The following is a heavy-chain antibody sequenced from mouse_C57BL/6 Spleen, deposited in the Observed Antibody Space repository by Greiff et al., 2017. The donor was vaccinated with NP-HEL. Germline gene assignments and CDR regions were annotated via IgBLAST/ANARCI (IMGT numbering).Heavy chain of an antibody. D-gene: IGHD2-5*01. CDR3: ARHSNYWYFDV. Sequence: EVQLQQSGPGMVKPSQSLSLTCTVTGYSITSGYDWHWIRHFPGNKLEWMGYISYSGSTNYNPSLKSRISITHDTSKNHFFLKLNSVTTEDTATYYCARHSNYWYFDVWGTGTTVTVSS. V-gene: IGHV3-1*01. CDR1: GYSITSGYD. CDR2: ISYSGST. J-gene: IGHJ1*03.